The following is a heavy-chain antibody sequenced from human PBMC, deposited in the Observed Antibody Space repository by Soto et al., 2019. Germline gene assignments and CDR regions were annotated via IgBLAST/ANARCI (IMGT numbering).Heavy chain of an antibody. CDR3: ARSERGWLQLVLWFDP. J-gene: IGHJ5*02. V-gene: IGHV1-69*02. CDR2: IIPILGIA. D-gene: IGHD6-13*01. CDR1: GGTFSSYT. Sequence: QVQLVQSGAEVKKPGSSVKVSCKASGGTFSSYTISWVRQAPGQGLEWMGRIIPILGIANYAQKFQGRVTITADKSTSTAYMELSSLRSEDTAVYYCARSERGWLQLVLWFDPWGQGTLVTVSS.